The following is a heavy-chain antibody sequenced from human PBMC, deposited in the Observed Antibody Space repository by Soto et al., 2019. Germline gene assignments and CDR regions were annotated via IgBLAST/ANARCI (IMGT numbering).Heavy chain of an antibody. V-gene: IGHV1-2*02. CDR1: GYTFIAYH. J-gene: IGHJ4*02. CDR2: INPDSGGT. D-gene: IGHD6-19*01. CDR3: ARHHRSDENENLDY. Sequence: ASVKVSCKASGYTFIAYHVHWVRQAPGQGLEWMGWINPDSGGTNYAQNFQGRVTLTRDTSISTAYMELSRLRSDDTAVYYCARHHRSDENENLDYWVKATLVTVSS.